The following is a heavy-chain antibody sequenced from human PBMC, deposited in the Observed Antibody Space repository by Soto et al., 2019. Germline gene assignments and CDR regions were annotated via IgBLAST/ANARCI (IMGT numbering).Heavy chain of an antibody. D-gene: IGHD1-26*01. CDR2: MNPNTGNT. CDR3: ARLPGCWDDWFDP. V-gene: IGHV1-8*01. J-gene: IGHJ5*02. Sequence: SCKPSGHTFTSHDINWVRYATVQGLVSMVCMNPNTGNTSNPQKLQSTFTMTRNTSISTAHMELRTLRSEATPAYYCARLPGCWDDWFDPWGLGTL. CDR1: GHTFTSHD.